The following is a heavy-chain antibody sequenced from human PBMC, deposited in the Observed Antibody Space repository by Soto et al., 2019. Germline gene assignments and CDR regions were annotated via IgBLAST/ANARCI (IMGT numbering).Heavy chain of an antibody. CDR3: ARDVDSDYYDSSGLMTHGRYYYGMDV. Sequence: SETLSLTCTVSGGSISSGGYYWSWIRQHPGKGLEWIGYIYYSGSTYYNPSLKSRVTISVDTSKNQFSLKLSSVTAADTAVYYCARDVDSDYYDSSGLMTHGRYYYGMDVWGQGTTVTVSS. CDR1: GGSISSGGYY. D-gene: IGHD3-22*01. CDR2: IYYSGST. J-gene: IGHJ6*02. V-gene: IGHV4-31*03.